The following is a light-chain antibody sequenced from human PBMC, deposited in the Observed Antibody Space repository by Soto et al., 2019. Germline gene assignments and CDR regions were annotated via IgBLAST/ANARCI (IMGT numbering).Light chain of an antibody. CDR3: QQYGNGRWT. CDR1: QSVSSSY. V-gene: IGKV3-20*01. Sequence: EIVLTQSPDTLSLSPGERATLSCRASQSVSSSYLAWYQQTPGQAPRLLIFGTSNRATGIPDRFSGSGSGTDFSLTISSLECEDFAVYYCQQYGNGRWTFGQGTKVELK. CDR2: GTS. J-gene: IGKJ1*01.